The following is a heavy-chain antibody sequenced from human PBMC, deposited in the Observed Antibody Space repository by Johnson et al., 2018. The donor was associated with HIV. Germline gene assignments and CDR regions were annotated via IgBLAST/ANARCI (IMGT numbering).Heavy chain of an antibody. V-gene: IGHV3-30*18. Sequence: QVQLVESGGGLVKPGGSLRLSCAASGFTFSSYGMNWVRQAPGKGLEWVAVISYDGSNKYYADSVKGRFTISRDNSKNTLSLQMNSLRPEDTAVYYCAKDHLISAIDIWGQGTMVTVSS. D-gene: IGHD2-8*01. CDR2: ISYDGSNK. J-gene: IGHJ3*02. CDR1: GFTFSSYG. CDR3: AKDHLISAIDI.